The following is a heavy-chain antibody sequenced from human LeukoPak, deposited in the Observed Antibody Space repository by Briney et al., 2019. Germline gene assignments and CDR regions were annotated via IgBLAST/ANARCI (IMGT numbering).Heavy chain of an antibody. CDR2: INMDVSST. V-gene: IGHV3-74*01. CDR1: GXTFSNYW. D-gene: IGHD3-16*01. J-gene: IGHJ4*02. Sequence: GSLRLSFAASGXTFSNYWMHWVRQAPGKGLVWVSRINMDVSSTNYADSVKGRFTISRDNAKSTLYLQLNSLRAEDTAVYYCAREGLGFDYWGQGTLVTVSS. CDR3: AREGLGFDY.